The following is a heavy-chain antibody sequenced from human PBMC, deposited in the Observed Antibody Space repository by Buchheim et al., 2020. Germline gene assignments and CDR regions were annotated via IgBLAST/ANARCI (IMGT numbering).Heavy chain of an antibody. D-gene: IGHD1-26*01. V-gene: IGHV3-48*03. Sequence: EVQLVESGGGLVKPGGSLSLSCAASGFTFSSYEMNWVRQAPGKGLEWVSYISSSGSTIYYADSVKGRFTISRENAKNSLYLQMNSLRAEDTAVYYCASEGVGSSGSYYGGLGYWGQGTL. CDR3: ASEGVGSSGSYYGGLGY. J-gene: IGHJ4*02. CDR1: GFTFSSYE. CDR2: ISSSGSTI.